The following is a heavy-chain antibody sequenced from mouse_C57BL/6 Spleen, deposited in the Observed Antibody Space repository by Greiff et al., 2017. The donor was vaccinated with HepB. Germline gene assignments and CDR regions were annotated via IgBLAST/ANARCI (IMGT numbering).Heavy chain of an antibody. CDR2: ISSGSSTI. CDR3: ARYSLYYAMDY. V-gene: IGHV5-17*01. D-gene: IGHD6-1*01. Sequence: EVQLQESGGGLVKPGGSLKLSCAASGFTFSDYGMHWVRQAPEKGLEWVAYISSGSSTIYYADTVKGRFTISRDNAKNTLFLQMTSLRSEDTAMYYCARYSLYYAMDYWGQGTSVTVSS. CDR1: GFTFSDYG. J-gene: IGHJ4*01.